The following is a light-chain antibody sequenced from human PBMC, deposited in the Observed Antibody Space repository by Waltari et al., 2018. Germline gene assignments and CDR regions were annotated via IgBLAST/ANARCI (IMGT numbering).Light chain of an antibody. CDR2: GAS. Sequence: EVVLTQSPGTLSLSPGERATLSCRASQSVSVRYLAWYQQKPGQAPRLLIYGASSRATGIPDRFSGSRSGTDFILNISRVEPEDFAVYYCQQYGSPPSLTFGGGTKVEIK. CDR1: QSVSVRY. J-gene: IGKJ4*01. CDR3: QQYGSPPSLT. V-gene: IGKV3-20*01.